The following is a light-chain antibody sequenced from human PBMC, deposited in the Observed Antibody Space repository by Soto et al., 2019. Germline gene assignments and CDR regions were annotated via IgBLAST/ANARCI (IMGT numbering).Light chain of an antibody. Sequence: DIQVTQCPSTLSASVGDRVTITCRASQSVSSWLAWYQQKPGKAPKLLIYKASSLESGVPSRFSGSGSGTEFTLTISSLQPDDFATYYCQQYNSYPWTFGQGTKVEIK. V-gene: IGKV1-5*03. CDR3: QQYNSYPWT. J-gene: IGKJ1*01. CDR2: KAS. CDR1: QSVSSW.